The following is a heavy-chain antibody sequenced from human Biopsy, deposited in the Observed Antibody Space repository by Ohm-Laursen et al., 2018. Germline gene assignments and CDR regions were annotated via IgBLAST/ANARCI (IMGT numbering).Heavy chain of an antibody. V-gene: IGHV4-38-2*01. CDR3: AKGDDLWSGHSNWFDP. J-gene: IGHJ5*02. CDR1: NSSISRGYY. Sequence: SDTLSLTCAVSNSSISRGYYWVWIRQSPGRGLEWIGSIHHSGNTYHNPSLKSRVTISVDASKDQFSLKVNSVTAADTAVYYCAKGDDLWSGHSNWFDPWGQGTLVTVSS. D-gene: IGHD3-3*01. CDR2: IHHSGNT.